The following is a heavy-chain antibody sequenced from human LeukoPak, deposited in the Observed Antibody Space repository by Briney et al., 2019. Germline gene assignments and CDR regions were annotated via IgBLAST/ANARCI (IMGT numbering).Heavy chain of an antibody. CDR1: GYTFTSYD. CDR3: ASTCYDILTGDVGAFDI. CDR2: MNPNSGNT. V-gene: IGHV1-8*01. D-gene: IGHD3-9*01. Sequence: ASVKVSCKASGYTFTSYDINWVRQATGQGLEWMGWMNPNSGNTGYAQKFQGRVTMTRNTSISTAYMELSSLRSEDTAVYYCASTCYDILTGDVGAFDIWGQGTMVTVSS. J-gene: IGHJ3*02.